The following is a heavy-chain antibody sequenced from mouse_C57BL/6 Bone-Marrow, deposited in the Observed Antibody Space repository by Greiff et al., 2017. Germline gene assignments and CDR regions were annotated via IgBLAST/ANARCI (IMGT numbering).Heavy chain of an antibody. V-gene: IGHV1-82*01. D-gene: IGHD2-4*01. CDR2: IYPGDGDT. J-gene: IGHJ3*01. CDR3: ARSGGYDYDLFAY. Sequence: VQVVESGPELVKPGASVKISCKASGFAFSSSWMNWVRQRPGKGLEWIGRIYPGDGDTNYNGKFKGKATLTPDKSSSTAYMQLSSLTSEDSSVYFCARSGGYDYDLFAYWGQGTLVTVSA. CDR1: GFAFSSSW.